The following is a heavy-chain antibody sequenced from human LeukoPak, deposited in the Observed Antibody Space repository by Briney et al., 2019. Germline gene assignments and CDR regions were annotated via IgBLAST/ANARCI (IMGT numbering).Heavy chain of an antibody. V-gene: IGHV3-30*03. Sequence: GGSLRLSCAASGFTFSSYGMHWVRQAPGKGLEWVAVISYDGSNKYYADSVKGRFTISRDNSKNTLYLQMNSLRAEDTAVYYCASIPFDYWGQGTLVTVSS. CDR2: ISYDGSNK. CDR1: GFTFSSYG. CDR3: ASIPFDY. J-gene: IGHJ4*02.